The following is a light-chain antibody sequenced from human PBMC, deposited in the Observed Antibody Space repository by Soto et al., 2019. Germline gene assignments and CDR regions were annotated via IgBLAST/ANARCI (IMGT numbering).Light chain of an antibody. CDR2: DAS. V-gene: IGKV3-11*01. Sequence: EIVLTQSPATLSLSPGERATLSCRASQSVGRHLAWYEQKPGQAPRLLIYDASNSATGIPARFSGSGSGTDFTLTISSLEPEDFAVYYCQQRSNRPITFGQGTRLEIK. CDR1: QSVGRH. J-gene: IGKJ5*01. CDR3: QQRSNRPIT.